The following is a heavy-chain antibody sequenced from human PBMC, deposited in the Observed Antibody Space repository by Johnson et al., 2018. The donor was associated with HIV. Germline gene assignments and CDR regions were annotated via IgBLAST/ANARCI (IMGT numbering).Heavy chain of an antibody. CDR2: ISGSGGST. CDR1: GFTFSSYA. Sequence: VQLVESGGGLVQPGESMRLSCAASGFTFSSYAMSWVRQAPGKGLDWVSAISGSGGSTYYADSVKGRFTISRDSSNNTLYLQMNSLRAEDTAVYYCAGRGLYSGSYPIWGQGTMVTVSS. CDR3: AGRGLYSGSYPI. V-gene: IGHV3-23*04. J-gene: IGHJ3*02. D-gene: IGHD1-26*01.